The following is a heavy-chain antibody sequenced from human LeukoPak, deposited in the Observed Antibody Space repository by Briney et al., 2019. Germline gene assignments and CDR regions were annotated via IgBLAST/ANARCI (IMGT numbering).Heavy chain of an antibody. CDR3: ARETGTNPAGNYNWFDP. V-gene: IGHV1-18*04. CDR2: ISAYNGNT. D-gene: IGHD1-1*01. CDR1: GYTFTSYG. J-gene: IGHJ5*02. Sequence: GASVKVSCKASGYTFTSYGISWVRQAPGQGLEWMGWISAYNGNTNYAQKLQGRVTMTRDTSTSTVYMELSSLRSEDTAVYYCARETGTNPAGNYNWFDPWGQGTLVTVSS.